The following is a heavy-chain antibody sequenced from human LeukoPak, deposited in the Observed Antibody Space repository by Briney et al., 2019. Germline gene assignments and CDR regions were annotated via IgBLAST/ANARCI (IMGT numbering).Heavy chain of an antibody. CDR1: GGSISTNIYY. D-gene: IGHD6-6*01. CDR2: IYYGGNT. CDR3: ARELAAGPSYYYYYGMDV. J-gene: IGHJ6*02. V-gene: IGHV4-39*07. Sequence: SETLSLTCSVSGGSISTNIYYWGWIRQPPGKGLEWIGSIYYGGNTYSNPSLKSRVTISVGTSKNQFSLKLSSVTAADTAVYYCARELAAGPSYYYYYGMDVWGQGTTVTVSS.